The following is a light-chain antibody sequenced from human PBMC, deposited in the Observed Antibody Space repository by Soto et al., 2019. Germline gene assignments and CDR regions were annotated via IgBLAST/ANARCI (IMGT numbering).Light chain of an antibody. J-gene: IGKJ1*01. CDR2: GAS. CDR1: QSVSSY. Sequence: VLTQARATLSLSPGERATLSCRASQSVSSYLAWYQQKPGQAPRLLIYGASSRATGIPDRFSGSGSGTDFTLTISRLEPEDFAVYYCQQYGSSPTWTFGQGTKVDIK. CDR3: QQYGSSPTWT. V-gene: IGKV3-20*01.